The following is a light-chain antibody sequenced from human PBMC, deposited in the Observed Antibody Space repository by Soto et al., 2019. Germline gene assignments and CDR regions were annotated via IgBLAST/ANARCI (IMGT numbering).Light chain of an antibody. J-gene: IGKJ1*01. CDR1: QSVSSSY. Sequence: EIVLTQSPGTLSLSPGEIATLSFSASQSVSSSYLAWYQQKPGQAPRLLIYGASSRATGIPDRFSGSGSGTDFTLTISRLEPEDFAVYYCQQYHSSPWTFGQGTKVDIK. CDR3: QQYHSSPWT. V-gene: IGKV3-20*01. CDR2: GAS.